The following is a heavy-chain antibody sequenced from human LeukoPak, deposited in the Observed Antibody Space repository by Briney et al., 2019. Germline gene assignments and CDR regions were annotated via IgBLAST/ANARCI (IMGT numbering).Heavy chain of an antibody. J-gene: IGHJ2*01. CDR2: IYHSGST. Sequence: SETLSLTCAVSGGSISSGGYSWRWIRQPPGKGLEWIGYIYHSGSTYYNPSLKSRVTISVDRSKNQFSLKLSSVTAADTAVYYCARTSYSSSPGSWYFDLWGRGTLVTVSS. CDR3: ARTSYSSSPGSWYFDL. CDR1: GGSISSGGYS. V-gene: IGHV4-30-2*01. D-gene: IGHD6-6*01.